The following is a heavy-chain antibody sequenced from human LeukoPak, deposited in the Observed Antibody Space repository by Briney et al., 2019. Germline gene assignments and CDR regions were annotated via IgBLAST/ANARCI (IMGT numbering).Heavy chain of an antibody. Sequence: SETLSLTCAVYGGSFSGYYWSWIRQPPGKGLEWIGEINHSGSTNYNPSLKSRVTMSVDTSKNQFSLKLSSVTAADTAVYYCAGELYYDSSEFDPWGQGTLVTVSS. CDR2: INHSGST. J-gene: IGHJ5*02. CDR3: AGELYYDSSEFDP. V-gene: IGHV4-34*01. D-gene: IGHD3-22*01. CDR1: GGSFSGYY.